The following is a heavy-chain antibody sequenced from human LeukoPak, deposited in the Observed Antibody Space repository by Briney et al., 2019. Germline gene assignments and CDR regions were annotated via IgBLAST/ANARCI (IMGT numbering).Heavy chain of an antibody. D-gene: IGHD3-3*01. CDR1: GVYIDTNSHY. J-gene: IGHJ4*02. CDR2: IYYSGST. CDR3: ARHYSSAYDFWSGYYGYYFDY. V-gene: IGHV4-39*01. Sequence: SETLSLTCIVSGVYIDTNSHYWGWVRQPPGKGLEWIGSIYYSGSTYYNPSLKSRVTISVDTSKNQFSLKLSSVTAADTAVYYCARHYSSAYDFWSGYYGYYFDYWGQGTLVTVSS.